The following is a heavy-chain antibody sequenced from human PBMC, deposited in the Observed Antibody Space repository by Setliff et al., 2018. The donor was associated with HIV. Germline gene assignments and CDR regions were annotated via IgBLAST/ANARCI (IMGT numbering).Heavy chain of an antibody. CDR3: ARIAAAAWYFDY. CDR1: GYTFTSYA. CDR2: INAGNGNT. V-gene: IGHV1-3*01. D-gene: IGHD6-13*01. Sequence: ASVKVSCKASGYTFTSYAMHWVRQAPGQRLEWMGWINAGNGNTRYSQTFQGRVTMTTDTSTSTAYMELGSLRSDDTAVYYCARIAAAAWYFDYWGQGTLVTVSS. J-gene: IGHJ4*02.